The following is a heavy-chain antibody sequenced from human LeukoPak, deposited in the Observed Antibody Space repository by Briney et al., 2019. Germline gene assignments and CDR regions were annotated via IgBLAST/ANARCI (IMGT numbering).Heavy chain of an antibody. J-gene: IGHJ4*02. V-gene: IGHV3-7*04. Sequence: GGSLRLSCAASGFTFSSYWMIWVRQAPGEGLEWVANIQQDGSEKYYVDSVKGRFTISRDNAKNSLYLQMNSLRAEDTAVYYCAREPPRYFNWGQGTLVTVSS. CDR1: GFTFSSYW. CDR2: IQQDGSEK. CDR3: AREPPRYFN. D-gene: IGHD1-26*01.